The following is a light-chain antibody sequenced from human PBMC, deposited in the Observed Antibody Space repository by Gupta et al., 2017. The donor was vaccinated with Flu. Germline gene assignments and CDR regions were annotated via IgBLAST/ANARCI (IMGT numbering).Light chain of an antibody. CDR1: QSVRDY. CDR3: QQRNNWPLT. Sequence: EIVLTQSPAALSLSPGERVTLSCRASQSVRDYLAWYHQRPGQSPRLLIYDASNRATDVPARFNASGSETDFTLTISGLEPEGSGIYYCQQRNNWPLTFGGGTKVEIK. V-gene: IGKV3-11*01. J-gene: IGKJ4*01. CDR2: DAS.